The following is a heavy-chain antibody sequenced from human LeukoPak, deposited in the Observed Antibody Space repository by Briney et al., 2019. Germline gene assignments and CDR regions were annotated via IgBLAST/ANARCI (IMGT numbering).Heavy chain of an antibody. CDR1: GFTFSNHG. V-gene: IGHV3-23*01. CDR3: AKDDAWLRYAC. Sequence: GGTLRLSCAVSGFTFSNHGMNWVRQAPGKGLEWVSGISPSGDITYYADSVKGRFTVSRDNFKDTLYLQMNSLRTEDTAVYFCAKDDAWLRYACWGPGTLVTVSS. D-gene: IGHD5-12*01. J-gene: IGHJ4*02. CDR2: ISPSGDIT.